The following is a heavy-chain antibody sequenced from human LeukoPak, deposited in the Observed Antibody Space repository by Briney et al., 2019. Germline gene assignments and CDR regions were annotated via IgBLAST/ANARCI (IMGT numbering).Heavy chain of an antibody. J-gene: IGHJ5*02. CDR1: GFTFSSYS. D-gene: IGHD3-10*01. CDR3: TTVIWFGELLANP. V-gene: IGHV3-15*01. Sequence: GGSLRLSCAASGFTFSSYSMNWVRQAPGKGLEWVGRIKSKTDGGTTDYAAPVKGRFTISRDDSKNTLYLQMNSLKTEDTAVYYCTTVIWFGELLANPWGQGTLVTVSS. CDR2: IKSKTDGGTT.